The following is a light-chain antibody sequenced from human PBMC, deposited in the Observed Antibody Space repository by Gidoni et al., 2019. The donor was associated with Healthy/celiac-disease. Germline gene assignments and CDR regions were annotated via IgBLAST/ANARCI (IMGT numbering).Light chain of an antibody. Sequence: EIVLTQSPGTLSLSPGERATLSCRASQSVSSSYLAWYQQKPGQAPRLLIYGASSRAPGIPDRFGGSGSGTDFTLTISRLEPEDFAVYYCQQYARTFGQGTKVEIK. CDR3: QQYART. CDR2: GAS. J-gene: IGKJ1*01. CDR1: QSVSSSY. V-gene: IGKV3-20*01.